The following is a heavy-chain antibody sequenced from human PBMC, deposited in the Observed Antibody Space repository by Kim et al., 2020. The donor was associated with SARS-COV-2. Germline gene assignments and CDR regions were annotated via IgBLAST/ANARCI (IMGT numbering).Heavy chain of an antibody. CDR3: ARHGAPYDTQPENWFDP. Sequence: GESLKISCKGSGYSFTSYWISWVRQMPGKGLEWMGRIDPSDSYTNYSPSFQGHVTISADKSISTAYLQWSSLKASDTAMYYCARHGAPYDTQPENWFDPWGQGTLVTVSS. CDR2: IDPSDSYT. J-gene: IGHJ5*02. V-gene: IGHV5-10-1*01. D-gene: IGHD3-9*01. CDR1: GYSFTSYW.